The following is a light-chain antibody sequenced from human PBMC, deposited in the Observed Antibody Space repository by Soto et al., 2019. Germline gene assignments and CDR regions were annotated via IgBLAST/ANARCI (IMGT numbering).Light chain of an antibody. Sequence: SYELTQPPSVSVAPGQTARITCGGNNIEIKSVHWYQQKPGQAPVLVVYDDGDRTTGIPERFSGSKSGNTATLTTSRVEAGDEADYYCQVWDTTNPVIFGGGIKLTVL. CDR1: NIEIKS. J-gene: IGLJ2*01. CDR3: QVWDTTNPVI. CDR2: DDG. V-gene: IGLV3-21*02.